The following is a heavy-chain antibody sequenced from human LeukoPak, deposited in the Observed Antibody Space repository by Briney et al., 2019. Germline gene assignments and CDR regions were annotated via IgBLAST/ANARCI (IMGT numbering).Heavy chain of an antibody. CDR2: INPNSGGT. V-gene: IGHV1-2*06. D-gene: IGHD2-15*01. Sequence: ASVKVSCKASGYTFTGYYMHWVRQAPGQGLEWMGRINPNSGGTNYAQKFQGRVTMTRDTSISTAYMELSRLRSDDTAVYYCARDLLTLRYCSGGSCSPYYYYYMDVWGKGTTVTVSS. J-gene: IGHJ6*03. CDR1: GYTFTGYY. CDR3: ARDLLTLRYCSGGSCSPYYYYYMDV.